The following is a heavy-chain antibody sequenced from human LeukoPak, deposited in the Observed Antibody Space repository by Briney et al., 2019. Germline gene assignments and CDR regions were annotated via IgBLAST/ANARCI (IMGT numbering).Heavy chain of an antibody. D-gene: IGHD3-22*01. J-gene: IGHJ5*02. CDR3: ARDLGQYYDTSDNWFDP. CDR1: GFTFDDYA. CDR2: ISWNSGSI. Sequence: GRSLRLSCAASGFTFDDYAMHWVRQAPGKGLEWVSGISWNSGSIGYADSVKGRFTISRDNAKNSLYLQMNSLRAEDMALYYCARDLGQYYDTSDNWFDPWGQGTLVTVSS. V-gene: IGHV3-9*03.